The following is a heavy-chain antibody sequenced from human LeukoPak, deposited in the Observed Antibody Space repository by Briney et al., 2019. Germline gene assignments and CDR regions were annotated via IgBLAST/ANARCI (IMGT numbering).Heavy chain of an antibody. D-gene: IGHD1-26*01. CDR3: ARTKWQLPWA. CDR2: ISSSGSTI. V-gene: IGHV3-48*03. J-gene: IGHJ1*01. CDR1: GFTFSSYE. Sequence: GGSLRLSCAASGFTFSSYEMNWVRQAPGKWLEWVSYISSSGSTIYYADSVRGRFTVSRVNTKNSLYLQMNSLRADDTAIYYCARTKWQLPWAWGQGTLVTVSS.